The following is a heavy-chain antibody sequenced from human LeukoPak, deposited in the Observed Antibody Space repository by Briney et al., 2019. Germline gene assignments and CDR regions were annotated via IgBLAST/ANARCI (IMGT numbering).Heavy chain of an antibody. V-gene: IGHV1-2*02. CDR3: AREGCSSTNCHVLGDDNWFDP. J-gene: IGHJ5*02. Sequence: ASVKVSCKASGYTFTSYGISWVRHAPGQGLEWMGWINPNSGGTNYAQKFQGRVTMTRDTSISTAYMELSRLRSDDTAVYYCAREGCSSTNCHVLGDDNWFDPWGQGTLVTVSS. CDR1: GYTFTSYG. CDR2: INPNSGGT. D-gene: IGHD2-2*01.